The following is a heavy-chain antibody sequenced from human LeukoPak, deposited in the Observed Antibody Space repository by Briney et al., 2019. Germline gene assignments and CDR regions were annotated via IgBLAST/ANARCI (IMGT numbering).Heavy chain of an antibody. CDR2: FDPEDGET. CDR1: GYTLTELS. CDR3: ARRLAYCGGDCIRGAFDI. D-gene: IGHD2-21*02. J-gene: IGHJ3*02. V-gene: IGHV1-24*01. Sequence: GASVKVSCKVSGYTLTELSMHWVRQAPGKGLEWMGGFDPEDGETIYAQKFQGRVTMTEDTSTDTAYMELSSLRSEDTAVYYCARRLAYCGGDCIRGAFDIWGQGTMVTVSS.